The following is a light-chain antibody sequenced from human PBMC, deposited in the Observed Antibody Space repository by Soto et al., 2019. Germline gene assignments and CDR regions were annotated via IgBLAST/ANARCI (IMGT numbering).Light chain of an antibody. J-gene: IGKJ4*01. Sequence: EIVLTQSPATLSASPGESAALSCRASQDVGHYVAWYRQIPGQAPRLLIYDTSNRAAGIPDRFRGSGSGTDFTLTISSLEHEDFEVYYCQQRSTWTPLTFGGGTKVEIK. CDR1: QDVGHY. CDR2: DTS. V-gene: IGKV3-11*01. CDR3: QQRSTWTPLT.